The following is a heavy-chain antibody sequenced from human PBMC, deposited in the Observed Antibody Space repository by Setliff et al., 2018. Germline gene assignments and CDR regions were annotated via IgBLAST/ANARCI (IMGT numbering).Heavy chain of an antibody. J-gene: IGHJ1*01. CDR2: ISASNGKT. CDR3: ARNIMIFGVLNTAEYFQH. D-gene: IGHD3-3*01. Sequence: ASVKVSCKASGYTFTNFGISWVREAPGQGLEWMGWISASNGKTNYAQKFQGRVTMTTDTSTSTTYMDLRSLRSDDTAVYYCARNIMIFGVLNTAEYFQHWGQGTLVTVSS. CDR1: GYTFTNFG. V-gene: IGHV1-18*01.